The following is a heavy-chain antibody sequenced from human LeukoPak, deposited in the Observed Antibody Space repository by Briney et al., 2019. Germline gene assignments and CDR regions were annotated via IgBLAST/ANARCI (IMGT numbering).Heavy chain of an antibody. CDR3: ARGGYCSSTSCYTPPLDY. CDR1: GYTFTSYY. CDR2: ISVHNGNT. J-gene: IGHJ4*02. Sequence: ASVKVSCKASGYTFTSYYMHWVRQAPGQGLEWMGWISVHNGNTNYAQKLQGRVTMTSDTSTSTAYMELRSLRSDDTAVYYCARGGYCSSTSCYTPPLDYWGQGALVTVSS. D-gene: IGHD2-2*02. V-gene: IGHV1-18*04.